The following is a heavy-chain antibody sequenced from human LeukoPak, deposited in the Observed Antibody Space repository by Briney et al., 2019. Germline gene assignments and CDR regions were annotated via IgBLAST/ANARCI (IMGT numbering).Heavy chain of an antibody. CDR3: ARLYSSSSGKAFDI. Sequence: PAGSLRLSCAASGFTISGYWMHWVRQAPGKGLVWVSRISGDGSITAYADSVKGRFTISRDNAKNSLYLQMNSLRAEDTAVYYCARLYSSSSGKAFDIWGQGTMVSVSS. V-gene: IGHV3-74*01. D-gene: IGHD6-6*01. CDR2: ISGDGSIT. CDR1: GFTISGYW. J-gene: IGHJ3*02.